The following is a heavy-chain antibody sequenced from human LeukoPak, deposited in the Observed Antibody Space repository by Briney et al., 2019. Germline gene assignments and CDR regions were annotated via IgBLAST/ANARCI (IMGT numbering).Heavy chain of an antibody. V-gene: IGHV3-7*01. CDR3: VRGGGRYGGD. CDR1: GFTFSVYG. D-gene: IGHD4-23*01. J-gene: IGHJ4*02. Sequence: PGGSLRLSCAASGFTFSVYGLNWVRQAPGKGLEWVAYIKPDGSETNYVDSVKGRFTISRDNAKNSLYLQMNSLRAEDTAVFYCVRGGGRYGGDWGQGTLVTVSS. CDR2: IKPDGSET.